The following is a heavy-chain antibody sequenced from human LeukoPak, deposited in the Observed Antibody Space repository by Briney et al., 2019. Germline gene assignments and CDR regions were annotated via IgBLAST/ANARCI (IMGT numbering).Heavy chain of an antibody. J-gene: IGHJ4*02. V-gene: IGHV1-18*01. Sequence: GASVKVSCKASGYSFTDYGISWVRQAPGQGLEWMGWINAYNGNTNYAQKFQGRVAMTADTSTSTAYMDLRSLRSDDTAVYYCARKLFNYYDSSGYYLDFDYWGQGTLVTVS. CDR3: ARKLFNYYDSSGYYLDFDY. CDR1: GYSFTDYG. D-gene: IGHD3-22*01. CDR2: INAYNGNT.